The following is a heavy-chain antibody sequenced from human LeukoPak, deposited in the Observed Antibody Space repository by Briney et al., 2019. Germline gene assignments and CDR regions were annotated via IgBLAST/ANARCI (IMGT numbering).Heavy chain of an antibody. Sequence: GGPLRLSCAASEFTFSSYDMHWVRQATGKGLEWVSTIDTAGNAWYPDSVKGRFTISRENAKNSLNLQMNSLRVGDTAVYYCARAKMPGIQTAGRVNYFDSWGQGTLVTVSA. CDR3: ARAKMPGIQTAGRVNYFDS. CDR1: EFTFSSYD. V-gene: IGHV3-13*01. J-gene: IGHJ4*02. D-gene: IGHD6-13*01. CDR2: IDTAGNA.